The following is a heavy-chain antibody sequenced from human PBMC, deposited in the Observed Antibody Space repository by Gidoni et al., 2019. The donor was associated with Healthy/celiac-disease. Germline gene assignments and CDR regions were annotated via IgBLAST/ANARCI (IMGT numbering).Heavy chain of an antibody. D-gene: IGHD2-2*03. CDR1: GGSIRSSSYY. V-gene: IGHV4-39*01. CDR3: ARHGGYCSSTSCSDAFDI. J-gene: IGHJ3*02. CDR2: IYYSGST. Sequence: QLQLQESGPGLVKPSETLSLTCTVSGGSIRSSSYYWGWIRQPPGKGLEWIGSIYYSGSTYYNPSLKSRVTISVDTSKNQFSLKLSSVTAADTAVYYCARHGGYCSSTSCSDAFDIWGQGTMVTVSS.